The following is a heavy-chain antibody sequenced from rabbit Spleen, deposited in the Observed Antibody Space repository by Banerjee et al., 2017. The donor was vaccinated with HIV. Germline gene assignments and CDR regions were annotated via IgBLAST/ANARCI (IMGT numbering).Heavy chain of an antibody. CDR2: IDSVFGIT. CDR3: ARYLPEFFGWNFGF. V-gene: IGHV1S7*01. J-gene: IGHJ3*01. CDR1: GFTLSNYY. Sequence: QLEESGGGLVKPEGSLTLTCKASGFTLSNYYMNWVRHAAGKGLEWIGYIDSVFGITYYASWVNGRFSLSRENAQNTVFLQMTSLTAADTATYFCARYLPEFFGWNFGFWGQGTLVTVS. D-gene: IGHD5-1*01.